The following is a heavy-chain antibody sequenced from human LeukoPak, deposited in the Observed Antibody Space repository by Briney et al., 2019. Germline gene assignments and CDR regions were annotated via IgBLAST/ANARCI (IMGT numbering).Heavy chain of an antibody. J-gene: IGHJ4*02. CDR1: GFTFSSYA. Sequence: GGSLRLSCAASGFTFSSYAMHWVRQAPGKGLEWVAVISYDGSNKYYADSVKGRFTISRDNSKNTLYLQVNSLRAEDTAVYYCARDLSGVTGYTYGRGIDYWGQGTLVTVSS. V-gene: IGHV3-30*04. D-gene: IGHD5-18*01. CDR2: ISYDGSNK. CDR3: ARDLSGVTGYTYGRGIDY.